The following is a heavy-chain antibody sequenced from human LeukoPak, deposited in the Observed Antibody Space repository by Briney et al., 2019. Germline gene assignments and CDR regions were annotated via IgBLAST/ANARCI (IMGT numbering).Heavy chain of an antibody. CDR3: ARVGATHFDY. D-gene: IGHD1-26*01. CDR1: GGSISSYY. V-gene: IGHV4-39*01. J-gene: IGHJ4*02. CDR2: IYYSGST. Sequence: SETLSLTCTVSGGSISSYYWVWIPRPPGKGLEWIGSIYYSGSTYYNPSLKSRVTISVDTSKNQFSLKLSSVTAADTAVYYCARVGATHFDYWGQGTLVTVSS.